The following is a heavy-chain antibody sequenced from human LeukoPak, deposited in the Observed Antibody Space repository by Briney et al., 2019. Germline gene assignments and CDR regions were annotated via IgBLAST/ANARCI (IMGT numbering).Heavy chain of an antibody. D-gene: IGHD4-17*01. CDR3: ARGGGATVTTDAFDI. V-gene: IGHV4-34*01. J-gene: IGHJ3*02. Sequence: KPSETLSPTCAVYGGSFSGYYWSWIRQPPGKGLEWIGEINHSGSTNYNPSLKSRVTISVDTSKNQFSLKLSSVTAADTAVYYCARGGGATVTTDAFDIWGQGTMVTVSS. CDR1: GGSFSGYY. CDR2: INHSGST.